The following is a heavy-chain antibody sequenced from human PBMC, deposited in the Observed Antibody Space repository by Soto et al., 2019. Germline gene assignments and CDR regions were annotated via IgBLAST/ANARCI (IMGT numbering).Heavy chain of an antibody. J-gene: IGHJ3*01. CDR2: ITGAGDGT. D-gene: IGHD5-18*01. CDR3: ARAQKWRQLSLNVLDL. Sequence: EVQLVESGGGLVQPGGSLRLSCVASGFTIENSVMHWVRQTPGKGLMSVSRITGAGDGTLYADSVQGRFTISRDNAKNTVSLNMTGLRVEETAAYYCARAQKWRQLSLNVLDLWGQGTTVTVSS. CDR1: GFTIENSV. V-gene: IGHV3-74*01.